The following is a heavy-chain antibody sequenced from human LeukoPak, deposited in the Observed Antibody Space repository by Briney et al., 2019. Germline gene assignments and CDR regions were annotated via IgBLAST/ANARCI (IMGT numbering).Heavy chain of an antibody. CDR3: ARDLSSGWLYYFDY. Sequence: ASVKVSCKASGYTFTSYAMHWVRQAPGQRLEWMGWINAGNGNTKYSQKFQGRVTITRDTSAGTAYMELSSLRSEDTAVYYCARDLSSGWLYYFDYWGQGTLVTLSS. D-gene: IGHD6-19*01. V-gene: IGHV1-3*01. CDR1: GYTFTSYA. J-gene: IGHJ4*02. CDR2: INAGNGNT.